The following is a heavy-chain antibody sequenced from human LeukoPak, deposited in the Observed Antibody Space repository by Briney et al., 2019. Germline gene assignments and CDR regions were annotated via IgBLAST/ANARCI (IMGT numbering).Heavy chain of an antibody. Sequence: GGSQRLSCAASGFTFSSYSMNWVRQAPGKGLEWVSYISSSSSTIYYADSVKGRFTISRDNAENSLYLQMNSLRAEDTAVYYCARDPGSSWSYFDYWGQGTLVTVSS. J-gene: IGHJ4*02. D-gene: IGHD6-13*01. CDR1: GFTFSSYS. V-gene: IGHV3-48*04. CDR3: ARDPGSSWSYFDY. CDR2: ISSSSSTI.